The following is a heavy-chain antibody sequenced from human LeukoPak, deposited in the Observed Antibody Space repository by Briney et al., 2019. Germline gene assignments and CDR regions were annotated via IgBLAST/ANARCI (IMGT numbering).Heavy chain of an antibody. CDR1: GFSFSNYW. CDR2: IKQDGSEK. D-gene: IGHD1-20*01. V-gene: IGHV3-7*01. Sequence: GGSLRLSCAASGFSFSNYWMSWVRQAPGKGLEWVANIKQDGSEKYYVDSVKGRFTISRDNAKNSLSLHMNSLRGDDTAVYYCARGDNWAFDYWGQGALVTVSS. CDR3: ARGDNWAFDY. J-gene: IGHJ4*02.